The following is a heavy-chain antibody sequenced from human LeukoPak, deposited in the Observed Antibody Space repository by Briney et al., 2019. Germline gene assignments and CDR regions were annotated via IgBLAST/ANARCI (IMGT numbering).Heavy chain of an antibody. CDR3: ARGFRAFDI. J-gene: IGHJ3*02. Sequence: SETLSLTCIVSGGSISSSSYYWAWIRQPPGKGLEWIGSIYYSGSTYYNPSLKSRVTISVDTSKNQFSLKLSSVTAADTAVYYCARGFRAFDIWGQGTMVTVSS. CDR1: GGSISSSSYY. CDR2: IYYSGST. V-gene: IGHV4-39*07.